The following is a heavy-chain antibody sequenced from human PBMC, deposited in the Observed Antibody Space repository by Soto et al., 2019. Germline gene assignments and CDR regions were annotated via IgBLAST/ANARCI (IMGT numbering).Heavy chain of an antibody. Sequence: PVGSLRLSCAASGFTFSSYAMNWVRQSPGKGLEWVSTISGSGDSTYYADSVKGRFTISRDNSKNTLYLQMNSLRAEDTAVYYCAKLLSKLYYYYGMDVWGQGTTVTAP. CDR1: GFTFSSYA. J-gene: IGHJ6*02. D-gene: IGHD3-10*01. V-gene: IGHV3-23*01. CDR3: AKLLSKLYYYYGMDV. CDR2: ISGSGDST.